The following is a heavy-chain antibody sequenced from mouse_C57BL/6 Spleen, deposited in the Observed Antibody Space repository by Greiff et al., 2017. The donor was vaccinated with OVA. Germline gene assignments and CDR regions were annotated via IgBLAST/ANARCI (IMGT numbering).Heavy chain of an antibody. V-gene: IGHV1-50*01. CDR3: ARLRTTVVDFDY. D-gene: IGHD1-1*01. CDR1: GYTFTSYW. Sequence: QVQLQQPGAELVKPGASVKLSCKASGYTFTSYWMQWVKQRPGQGLEWIGEIDPSDSYTNYNQKFKGKATLTVDTSSSTAYMQLSSLTSEDSAVYYCARLRTTVVDFDYWGKGTTLTVSS. J-gene: IGHJ2*01. CDR2: IDPSDSYT.